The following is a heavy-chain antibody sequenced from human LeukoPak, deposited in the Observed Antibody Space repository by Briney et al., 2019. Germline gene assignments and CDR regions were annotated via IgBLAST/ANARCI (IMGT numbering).Heavy chain of an antibody. D-gene: IGHD3-9*01. CDR3: AKDDGHPVFRYFDWPH. J-gene: IGHJ4*02. V-gene: IGHV3-23*01. CDR2: ISGIGCST. Sequence: GGSLRLSCAASGFTFSSYAISGVRQAPGKGLEGVSAISGIGCSTYYADSVKGRFTISRDNSKNTLYLKMNSMRAEEKDVYYCAKDDGHPVFRYFDWPHWGQGTLVTVS. CDR1: GFTFSSYA.